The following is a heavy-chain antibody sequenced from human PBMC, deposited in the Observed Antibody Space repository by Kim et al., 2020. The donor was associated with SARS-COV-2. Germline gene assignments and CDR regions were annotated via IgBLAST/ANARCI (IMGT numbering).Heavy chain of an antibody. CDR3: AAVLYSSGWYRDY. V-gene: IGHV1-58*01. CDR2: IVVGSGNT. D-gene: IGHD6-19*01. Sequence: SVKVSCKASGFTFTSSAVQWVRQARGQRLEWIGWIVVGSGNTNYAQKFQERVTITRDMSTSTAYMELSSLRSEDTAVYYCAAVLYSSGWYRDYWGQGTLVTVSS. CDR1: GFTFTSSA. J-gene: IGHJ4*02.